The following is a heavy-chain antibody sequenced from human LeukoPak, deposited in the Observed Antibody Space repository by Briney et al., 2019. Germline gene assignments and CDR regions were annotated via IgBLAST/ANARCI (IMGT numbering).Heavy chain of an antibody. CDR3: AKVDRRGPQGVLDY. Sequence: PGGSLRLSCAASGFTFSSYGMSWVRQAPGKGLEWVSAISGSGGSTYYADSVKGRFTISRDNSKNTLYLQMNSLRAEDTAVYYCAKVDRRGPQGVLDYWGQGTLVTVSS. D-gene: IGHD3-10*01. J-gene: IGHJ4*02. V-gene: IGHV3-23*01. CDR1: GFTFSSYG. CDR2: ISGSGGST.